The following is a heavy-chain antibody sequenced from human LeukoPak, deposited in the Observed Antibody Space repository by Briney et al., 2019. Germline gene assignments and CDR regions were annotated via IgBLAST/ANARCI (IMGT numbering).Heavy chain of an antibody. CDR1: GGSISSYY. V-gene: IGHV4-59*01. J-gene: IGHJ4*02. CDR2: IYYSGST. D-gene: IGHD6-19*01. CDR3: ARGEAVAAQGYFDY. Sequence: ASETLSLTCTVSGGSISSYYWSWIRQPPGKGLEWIGYIYYSGSTNYNPSLKSRVTISVDTSKNQFSLKLSSVTAADTAVYYCARGEAVAAQGYFDYWGQGTLVTVSS.